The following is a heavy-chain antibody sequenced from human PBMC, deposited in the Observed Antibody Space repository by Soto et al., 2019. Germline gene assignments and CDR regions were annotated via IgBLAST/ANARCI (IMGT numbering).Heavy chain of an antibody. CDR3: VKDESINWYSGHFRH. CDR2: INWNSGSI. CDR1: GFTFDDYA. Sequence: PGGSLRLSCAASGFTFDDYAMHWVWQVPGKGLEWVSGINWNSGSIGYGDSVKGRFAISRDNAKNSLHLQMNSLSAEDTAFYYCVKDESINWYSGHFRHWGQGTLGTVSS. J-gene: IGHJ1*01. D-gene: IGHD6-13*01. V-gene: IGHV3-9*01.